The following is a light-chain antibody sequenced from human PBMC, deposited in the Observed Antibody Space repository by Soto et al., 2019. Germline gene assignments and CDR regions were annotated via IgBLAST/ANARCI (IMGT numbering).Light chain of an antibody. CDR1: QSVGRNY. CDR2: EAS. Sequence: EIVLTQSPGTLSLSPGERATLSCRASQSVGRNYLSWYHQKPGQAPRLLIYEASNRATGIPDRFSGSVSGTDFTLTISSLEPEDFAFYYCHQYAASPLTFGGGTKVEI. V-gene: IGKV3-20*01. J-gene: IGKJ4*01. CDR3: HQYAASPLT.